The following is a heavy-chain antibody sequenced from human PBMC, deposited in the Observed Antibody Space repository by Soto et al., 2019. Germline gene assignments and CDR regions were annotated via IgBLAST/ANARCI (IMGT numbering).Heavy chain of an antibody. CDR1: GFTFSSYG. V-gene: IGHV3-33*01. CDR2: IWYDGSNK. J-gene: IGHJ4*02. Sequence: QVQLVESGGGVVQPGRSLRLSCAASGFTFSSYGMHWVRQAPGKGLEWVAVIWYDGSNKHYADPVKGRFSISRDNSKNTLYLQMKSRRAEDTAVYYCAGYCSGGSCYCGVDYWGQGTLVTVSS. CDR3: AGYCSGGSCYCGVDY. D-gene: IGHD2-15*01.